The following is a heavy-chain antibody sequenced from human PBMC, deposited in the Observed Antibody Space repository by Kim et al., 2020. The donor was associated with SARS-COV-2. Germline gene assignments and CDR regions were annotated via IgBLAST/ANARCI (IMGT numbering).Heavy chain of an antibody. CDR3: ASYYYDSSGYYSDY. CDR1: GFTFSDYY. Sequence: GGSLRLSCAASGFTFSDYYMSWIRQAPGKGLEWVSYISSSGSTIYYADSVKGRFTISRDNAKNSLYLQMNSLRAEDTAVYYCASYYYDSSGYYSDYWGQGTLVTVSS. J-gene: IGHJ4*02. D-gene: IGHD3-22*01. V-gene: IGHV3-11*01. CDR2: ISSSGSTI.